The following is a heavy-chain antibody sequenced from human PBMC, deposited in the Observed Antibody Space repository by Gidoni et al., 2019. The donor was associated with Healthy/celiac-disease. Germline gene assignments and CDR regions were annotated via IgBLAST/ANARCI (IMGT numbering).Heavy chain of an antibody. Sequence: EVQLVQSGAEVNKPGESLKISCKGSGYRFTSHWIGWVRQKPGKGLEWMWIIYPGDSDTRYSPSFQGQVTISADKSISTAYLQWSSLKASDTTMYYCARSVDTAEDWFDPWGQGTLVTVSS. CDR1: GYRFTSHW. J-gene: IGHJ5*02. CDR3: ARSVDTAEDWFDP. CDR2: IYPGDSDT. V-gene: IGHV5-51*01. D-gene: IGHD5-18*01.